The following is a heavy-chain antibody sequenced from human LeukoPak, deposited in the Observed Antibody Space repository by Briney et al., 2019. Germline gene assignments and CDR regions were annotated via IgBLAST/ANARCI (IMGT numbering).Heavy chain of an antibody. D-gene: IGHD3-22*01. Sequence: PPGGSLRLSCAASGFTFSSYGMHWVRQAPGKGLEWVAVIWYDGSNKYYADSVKGRFTISRDNSKNTLYLQMNSLRAEDTAVYYCARSSGYYYYNGMDVWGQGTTVTVSS. CDR1: GFTFSSYG. CDR2: IWYDGSNK. V-gene: IGHV3-33*01. CDR3: ARSSGYYYYNGMDV. J-gene: IGHJ6*02.